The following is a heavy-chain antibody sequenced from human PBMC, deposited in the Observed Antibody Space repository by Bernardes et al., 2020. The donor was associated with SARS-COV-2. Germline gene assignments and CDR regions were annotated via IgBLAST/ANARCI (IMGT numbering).Heavy chain of an antibody. D-gene: IGHD2-2*01. Sequence: TGSCAVSGFTFSSYWMSWVGKAPGKGLEWVANIKQDGSEKYYVDSVKGRFTISRDNAKNSLYLQMNSLRAEDTAVYYCASSPCSSTSCYYYYGMDVWGQGTTVTVSS. CDR3: ASSPCSSTSCYYYYGMDV. V-gene: IGHV3-7*01. CDR1: GFTFSSYW. J-gene: IGHJ6*02. CDR2: IKQDGSEK.